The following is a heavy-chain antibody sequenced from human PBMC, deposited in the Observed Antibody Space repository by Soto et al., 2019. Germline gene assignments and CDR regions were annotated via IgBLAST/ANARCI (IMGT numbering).Heavy chain of an antibody. Sequence: GASVKVSCKASGYRFTSYGINWVRQAPGQGLEWLGWISAYDGNTNYAQNLQGRVSMTTDTSANTAYMELSSLRSDDTAVYYCERVSGWYYFDYWGQGTLVTVSS. D-gene: IGHD6-19*01. V-gene: IGHV1-18*01. CDR1: GYRFTSYG. J-gene: IGHJ4*02. CDR2: ISAYDGNT. CDR3: ERVSGWYYFDY.